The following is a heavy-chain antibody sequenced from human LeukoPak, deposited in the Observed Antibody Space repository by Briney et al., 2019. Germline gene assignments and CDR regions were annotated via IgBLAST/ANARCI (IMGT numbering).Heavy chain of an antibody. CDR2: IKEDGSEK. CDR3: ASIAGGACSSTSCYTYYFDY. CDR1: GFTFSSYW. D-gene: IGHD2-2*02. V-gene: IGHV3-7*01. Sequence: GGSLRLSCAASGFTFSSYWMSWVRQAPGKGLEWVANIKEDGSEKYYVDSVKGRFTISRDNAKNSLYLQMNSLRAEDTAVYYCASIAGGACSSTSCYTYYFDYWGQGTLVTVSS. J-gene: IGHJ4*02.